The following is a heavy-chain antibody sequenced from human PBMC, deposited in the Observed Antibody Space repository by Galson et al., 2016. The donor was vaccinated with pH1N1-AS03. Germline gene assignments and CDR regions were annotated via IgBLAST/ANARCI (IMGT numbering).Heavy chain of an antibody. J-gene: IGHJ4*02. CDR1: GFTFGDYA. CDR2: IRSKSYGGTT. CDR3: SRYGGYPDY. V-gene: IGHV3-49*03. D-gene: IGHD5-18*01. Sequence: SLRLSCEASGFTFGDYAMSWFRQAPGKGLEWVGFIRSKSYGGTTEYAASVKGRFSISGDDSDSIVYLQMNGLKIEDTAVYYCSRYGGYPDYWGQGTLVTVSS.